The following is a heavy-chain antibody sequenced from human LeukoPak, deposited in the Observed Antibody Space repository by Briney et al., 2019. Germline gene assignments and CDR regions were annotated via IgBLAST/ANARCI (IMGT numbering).Heavy chain of an antibody. CDR3: ARGVGPEFDY. CDR2: INYSGST. D-gene: IGHD2-15*01. V-gene: IGHV4-59*08. CDR1: GGSISSYY. J-gene: IGHJ4*02. Sequence: SETLSLTCTVSGGSISSYYWSWIRQPPGKGLEWIGYINYSGSTDYNASLKSRVTMSVDTSKNQFSLKLSSVTAADTAVYYCARGVGPEFDYWGQGTLVTVSS.